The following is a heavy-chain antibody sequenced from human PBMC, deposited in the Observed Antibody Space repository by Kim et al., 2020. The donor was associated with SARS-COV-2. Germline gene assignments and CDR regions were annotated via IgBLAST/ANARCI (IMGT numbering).Heavy chain of an antibody. CDR1: GGSISSSSYY. CDR2: IYYSGST. Sequence: SETLSLTCTVSGGSISSSSYYWGWIRQPPGKGLEWIGSIYYSGSTYYNPSLKSRVTISVDTSKNQFSLKLSSVTAADTAVYYCARSLGAGPSTIFGVVIIPDAFEIWGQGTMVTVSS. V-gene: IGHV4-39*01. CDR3: ARSLGAGPSTIFGVVIIPDAFEI. J-gene: IGHJ3*02. D-gene: IGHD3-3*01.